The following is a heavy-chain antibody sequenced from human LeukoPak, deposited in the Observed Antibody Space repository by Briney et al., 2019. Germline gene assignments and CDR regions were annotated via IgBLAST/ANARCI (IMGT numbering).Heavy chain of an antibody. CDR2: ISNTGSFI. V-gene: IGHV3-11*04. CDR1: GFTFSDYY. D-gene: IGHD5-24*01. CDR3: ARTKKGDGYNMYDWFDP. Sequence: GGSLRLSCAASGFTFSDYYMSWVRQAPGKALEWVSYISNTGSFIYYADSVKGRFTISRDNAKNSLYLQMNSLRAEDTAVYYCARTKKGDGYNMYDWFDPWGQGTLVTVSS. J-gene: IGHJ5*02.